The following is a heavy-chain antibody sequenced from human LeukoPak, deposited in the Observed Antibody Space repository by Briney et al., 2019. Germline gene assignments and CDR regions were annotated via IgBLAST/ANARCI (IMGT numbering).Heavy chain of an antibody. D-gene: IGHD2-21*01. CDR3: ATVAGYFDY. Sequence: PGGSLRLSCAASEFTFSNYWMSWVRQAPGKGLQWVASIQKDGSQKYYLESVKGGFTISRDNTKNSLYLHMSSLRADDTAVYFCATVAGYFDYWGQGTLVTVSS. CDR2: IQKDGSQK. V-gene: IGHV3-7*01. J-gene: IGHJ4*02. CDR1: EFTFSNYW.